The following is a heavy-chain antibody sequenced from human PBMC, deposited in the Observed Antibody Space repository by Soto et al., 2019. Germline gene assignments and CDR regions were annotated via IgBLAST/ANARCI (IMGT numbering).Heavy chain of an antibody. CDR1: GGSISSGGYY. CDR2: IYNNGNT. J-gene: IGHJ4*02. Sequence: QVQLQESGPRLVKPSQTLSLTCTVSGGSISSGGYYWSWIHQHPVKGLEWIGYIYNNGNTYYNPSLESRTTISRDTSKNQFSLKVTSVTAADTAVYYCARGEPYGDFAYWGQGTLVTVSS. V-gene: IGHV4-31*03. CDR3: ARGEPYGDFAY. D-gene: IGHD4-17*01.